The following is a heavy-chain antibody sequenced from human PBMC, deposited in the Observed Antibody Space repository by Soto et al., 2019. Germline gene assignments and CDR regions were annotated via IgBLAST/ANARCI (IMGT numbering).Heavy chain of an antibody. CDR1: GGSISSEYFH. Sequence: QVQLQQSGPWLVEPSQTLSLTCAVSGGSISSEYFHWTWIRQSPGKGLEWIGYIHYTGSIMYNPSFKSRLTMAVDTTKNQFSLQLTSVTAADTAVYFCAREDDGGDRDYYGLDVWGQGTTVTVSS. V-gene: IGHV4-30-4*08. J-gene: IGHJ6*02. CDR3: AREDDGGDRDYYGLDV. CDR2: IHYTGSI. D-gene: IGHD2-21*02.